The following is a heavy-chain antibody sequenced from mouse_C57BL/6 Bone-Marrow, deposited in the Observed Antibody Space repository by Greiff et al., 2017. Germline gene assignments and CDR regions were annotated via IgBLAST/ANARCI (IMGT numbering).Heavy chain of an antibody. V-gene: IGHV1-72*01. CDR1: GYTFTSYW. CDR3: ARESNCGYDYAMDY. D-gene: IGHD2-5*01. J-gene: IGHJ4*01. CDR2: IDPNSGGT. Sequence: QVQLQQPGAELVKPGASVKLSCKASGYTFTSYWMHWVKQRPGRGLEWIGRIDPNSGGTKYNEKFKSKATLTVYKPSSTAYMQLSSLTSEDSAVYYGARESNCGYDYAMDYWGQGTSVTVSS.